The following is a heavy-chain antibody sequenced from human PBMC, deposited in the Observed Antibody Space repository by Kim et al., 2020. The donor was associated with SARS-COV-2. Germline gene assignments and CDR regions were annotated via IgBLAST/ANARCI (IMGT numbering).Heavy chain of an antibody. CDR3: ARENWNYRAVDY. Sequence: GGSLRLSCAASGFTVSSNYMSWVRQAPGKGLEWVSVIYSGGSTYYADSVKGRFTISRDNSKNTLYLQMNSLRAEDTAVYYCARENWNYRAVDYWGQGTLVTVSS. V-gene: IGHV3-53*01. CDR2: IYSGGST. J-gene: IGHJ4*02. CDR1: GFTVSSNY. D-gene: IGHD1-7*01.